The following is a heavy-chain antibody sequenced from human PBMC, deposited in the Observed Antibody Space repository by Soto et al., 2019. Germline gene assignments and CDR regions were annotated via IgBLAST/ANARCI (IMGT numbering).Heavy chain of an antibody. CDR1: GYTFTSYG. CDR2: ISAYNGNT. Sequence: ASVKVSCKASGYTFTSYGISWVRQAPGQGLEWMGWISAYNGNTNYAQKLQGRVTMTTDTSTSTAYMELRSLRSDDTAVYYCAGEVQQLVIGDYYYYYGMDVWSQGTTVTVYS. D-gene: IGHD6-13*01. CDR3: AGEVQQLVIGDYYYYYGMDV. J-gene: IGHJ6*02. V-gene: IGHV1-18*01.